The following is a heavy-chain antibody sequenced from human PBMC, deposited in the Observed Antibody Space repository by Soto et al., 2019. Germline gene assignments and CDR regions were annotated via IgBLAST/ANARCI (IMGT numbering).Heavy chain of an antibody. V-gene: IGHV3-23*01. Sequence: EVQLLESGGGLVQPGGSLRLSCVASGFSFSSYAMVWVRQAPGKGLEWVSVMSARGGSSYFADTVKGRFTISRDKSKNLLSLEMNSLRAEDTAIYFCAKGSIEYSASVDNWGQGTLVLVSS. J-gene: IGHJ4*02. D-gene: IGHD5-12*01. CDR1: GFSFSSYA. CDR3: AKGSIEYSASVDN. CDR2: MSARGGSS.